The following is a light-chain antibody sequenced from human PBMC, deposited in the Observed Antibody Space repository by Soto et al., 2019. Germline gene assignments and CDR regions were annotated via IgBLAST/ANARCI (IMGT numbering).Light chain of an antibody. Sequence: QSVLTQPPSASGTPGQRVTISCSGSNSNIGRNPVTWYQQLPGTAPKLLIYSNNQRPSWVPDRFSGSTSVPAASLAISGLQAEDEADSDCAAGEDSLNGVLFGGGTKLTVL. CDR1: NSNIGRNP. V-gene: IGLV1-44*01. CDR3: AAGEDSLNGVL. CDR2: SNN. J-gene: IGLJ2*01.